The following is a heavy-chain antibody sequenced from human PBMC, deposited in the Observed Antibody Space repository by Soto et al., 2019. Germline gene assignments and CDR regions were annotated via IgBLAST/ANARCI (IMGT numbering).Heavy chain of an antibody. CDR3: AREVRVRGFAFDI. V-gene: IGHV3-66*01. Sequence: EVQLVESGGGLVQPGGSLRLSCAVPGFTVSSNYMNWDRQAPGKGLEWVSFIYSGGNTYYADSVKGRFTISRDNSKNMLYLQMNSLRVEDTAVYYCAREVRVRGFAFDIWGQGTMVTVSS. CDR2: IYSGGNT. J-gene: IGHJ3*02. D-gene: IGHD3-3*01. CDR1: GFTVSSNY.